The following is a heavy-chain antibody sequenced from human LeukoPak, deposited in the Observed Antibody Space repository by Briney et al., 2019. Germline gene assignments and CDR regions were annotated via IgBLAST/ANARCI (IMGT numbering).Heavy chain of an antibody. V-gene: IGHV4-34*01. Sequence: SETLSLTCAVYGGSFSGYCWSWIRQPPGKGLEWIGEINHSGSTDYNPSLKSRLTISVDTSKNQFSLKMSSVTAADTAVYCCARGDGRDGYKGRLDYWGQGTLVTVSS. CDR1: GGSFSGYC. D-gene: IGHD5-24*01. CDR2: INHSGST. J-gene: IGHJ4*02. CDR3: ARGDGRDGYKGRLDY.